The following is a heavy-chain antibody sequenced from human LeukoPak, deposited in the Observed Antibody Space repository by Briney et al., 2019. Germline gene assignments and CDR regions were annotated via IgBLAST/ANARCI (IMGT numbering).Heavy chain of an antibody. Sequence: SQTLSLTCTVSGGSISSGSYYWSWIRQPAGKGLEWIGRIYTSGSTNYNPSLKSRVTISVDTSKNQFSLKLSSVTAADTAVYYCARHADTYYDILTGYSLPFYYYYYMDVWGKGTTVTVSS. CDR2: IYTSGST. J-gene: IGHJ6*03. CDR1: GGSISSGSYY. D-gene: IGHD3-9*01. V-gene: IGHV4-61*02. CDR3: ARHADTYYDILTGYSLPFYYYYYMDV.